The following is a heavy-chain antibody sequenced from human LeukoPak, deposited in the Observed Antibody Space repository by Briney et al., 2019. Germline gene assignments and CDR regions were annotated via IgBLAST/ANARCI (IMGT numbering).Heavy chain of an antibody. D-gene: IGHD2-21*02. V-gene: IGHV4-38-2*02. J-gene: IGHJ4*02. CDR1: GYSISSGYY. Sequence: SETLSLTCTVSGYSISSGYYWGWIRQPPGKGREWIGSIYHSGSTYYNPSLKSRVTISVDTSKNQFSLKLSSVTAADTAVYYCARVPHIVVVTAGGYFDYWGQGTLVTVSS. CDR2: IYHSGST. CDR3: ARVPHIVVVTAGGYFDY.